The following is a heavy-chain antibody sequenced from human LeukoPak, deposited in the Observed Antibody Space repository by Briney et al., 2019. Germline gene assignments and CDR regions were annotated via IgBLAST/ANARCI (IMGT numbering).Heavy chain of an antibody. J-gene: IGHJ4*02. CDR1: GGTFSSYA. CDR2: INPNSGGT. CDR3: ARAGELWPTWDY. V-gene: IGHV1-2*02. Sequence: ASVKVSCKASGGTFSSYAISWVRQAPGHGRKWMGWINPNSGGTNYAQKFQGRVNMTRDTSISTAYMELSRLRSDDSAGYYCARAGELWPTWDYWGQGTLVTVSS. D-gene: IGHD3-16*01.